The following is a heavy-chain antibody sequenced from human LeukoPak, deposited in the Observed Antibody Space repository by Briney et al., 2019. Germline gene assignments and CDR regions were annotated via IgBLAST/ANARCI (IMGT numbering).Heavy chain of an antibody. J-gene: IGHJ6*02. CDR1: GGTSSSYT. Sequence: GASVKVSCKASGGTSSSYTISWVRQAPGQGLEWMGRIIPILGIANYAQKFQGRVTITADKSTSTAYMELSSLRSEDTAVYYCARERDYYYYGMDVWGQGTTVTVSS. V-gene: IGHV1-69*02. CDR2: IIPILGIA. CDR3: ARERDYYYYGMDV.